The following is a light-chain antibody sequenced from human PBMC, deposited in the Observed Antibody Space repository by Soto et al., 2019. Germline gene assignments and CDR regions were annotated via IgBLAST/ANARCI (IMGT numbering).Light chain of an antibody. J-gene: IGLJ3*02. Sequence: QAVVTQPPSVSGAPGQRVTLSCTGSSSNIGAGYDVHWYQQLPGTAPKLLIYGSINRPSGVPDRFSGSKSGTSASLAITGLRTEDEADYYCQSYDSSLSGSVFSGGTKLTVL. CDR1: SSNIGAGYD. CDR2: GSI. V-gene: IGLV1-40*01. CDR3: QSYDSSLSGSV.